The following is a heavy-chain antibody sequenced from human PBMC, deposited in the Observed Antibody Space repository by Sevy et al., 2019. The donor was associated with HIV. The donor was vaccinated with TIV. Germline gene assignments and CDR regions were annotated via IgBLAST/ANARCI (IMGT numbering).Heavy chain of an antibody. CDR1: GFTFNSYW. V-gene: IGHV3-21*01. CDR3: ARPYGSGSWEAFDI. CDR2: ISFSSNYI. J-gene: IGHJ3*02. D-gene: IGHD3-10*01. Sequence: GGSLRLSCAASGFTFNSYWMSWVRQAPGKGLEWVSSISFSSNYIYYADSVKGRFTISRDNAQNSLYLQMNSLRAEDTAIYYCARPYGSGSWEAFDIWGQGTMVTVSS.